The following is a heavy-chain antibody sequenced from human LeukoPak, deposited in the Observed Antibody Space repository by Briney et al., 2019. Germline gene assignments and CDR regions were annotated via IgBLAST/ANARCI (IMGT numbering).Heavy chain of an antibody. CDR2: ISSSSSYI. CDR3: ARGTDYYYDSSGACLDY. V-gene: IGHV3-21*01. Sequence: GGSLRLSCAASGFTFSSYSMNWVRQAPGKGMEWVSSISSSSSYIYYADSVKGRLTISRDNAKNSLYMQMNSLRAEDTAVYYCARGTDYYYDSSGACLDYWGQGTLVTVSS. CDR1: GFTFSSYS. J-gene: IGHJ4*02. D-gene: IGHD3-22*01.